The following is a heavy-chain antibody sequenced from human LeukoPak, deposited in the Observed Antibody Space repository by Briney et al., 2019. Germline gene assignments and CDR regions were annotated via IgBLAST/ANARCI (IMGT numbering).Heavy chain of an antibody. D-gene: IGHD6-13*01. V-gene: IGHV1-8*02. CDR1: GYTFTSYG. CDR3: ARGWGGIAAAVSFDP. CDR2: MNPNSGNT. Sequence: ASVKVSCKASGYTFTSYGFSWVRQATGQGLEWMGWMNPNSGNTGYAQKFQGRVTMTRNTSISTAYMELSSLRSEDTAVYYCARGWGGIAAAVSFDPWGQGTLVTVSS. J-gene: IGHJ5*02.